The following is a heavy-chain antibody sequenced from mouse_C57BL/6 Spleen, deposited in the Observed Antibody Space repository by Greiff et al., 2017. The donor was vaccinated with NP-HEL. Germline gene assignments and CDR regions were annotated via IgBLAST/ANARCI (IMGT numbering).Heavy chain of an antibody. V-gene: IGHV1-26*01. D-gene: IGHD5-5*01. Sequence: VQLQQSGPELVKPGASVKISCKASGYTFTDYYMNWVKQSHGKSLEWIGDINPNNGGTSYNQKFKGKATWTVDKSSSPAYMELRSLTSEATAVDYCAYSTYYFDYWGQGTTLTVSS. CDR2: INPNNGGT. CDR3: AYSTYYFDY. J-gene: IGHJ2*01. CDR1: GYTFTDYY.